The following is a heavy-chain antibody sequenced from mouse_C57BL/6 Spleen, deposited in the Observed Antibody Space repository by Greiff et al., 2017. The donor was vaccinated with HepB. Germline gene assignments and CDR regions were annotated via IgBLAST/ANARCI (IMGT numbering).Heavy chain of an antibody. CDR1: GYSITSGYY. Sequence: VQLQQSGPGLVKPSQSLSLTCSVTGYSITSGYYWNWIRQFPGNKLEWMGYISYDGSNNYNPSLKNRISITRDTSKNQFFLKLNSVTTEDTAPYYCARDPSSSYFDCWGQGTTLTVSS. V-gene: IGHV3-6*01. D-gene: IGHD3-1*01. CDR3: ARDPSSSYFDC. J-gene: IGHJ2*01. CDR2: ISYDGSN.